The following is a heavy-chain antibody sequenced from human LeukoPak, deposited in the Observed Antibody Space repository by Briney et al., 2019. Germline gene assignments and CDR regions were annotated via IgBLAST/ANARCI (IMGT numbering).Heavy chain of an antibody. V-gene: IGHV3-48*01. Sequence: PGGSLRLSCAASGFTFSSYGMNWVRQAPGKGLECVSYISSSSSTIYYADSVKGGFTISRDNAKNTLYLQMNSLRAEDTAVYYCARVGYIPNPDIWGQGTMVTVSS. CDR3: ARVGYIPNPDI. CDR2: ISSSSSTI. D-gene: IGHD5-24*01. CDR1: GFTFSSYG. J-gene: IGHJ3*02.